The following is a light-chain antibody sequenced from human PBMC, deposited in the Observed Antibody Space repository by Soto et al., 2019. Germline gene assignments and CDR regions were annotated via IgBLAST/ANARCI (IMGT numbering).Light chain of an antibody. CDR1: QSISSW. V-gene: IGKV1-5*01. CDR3: QQYNSYPLT. J-gene: IGKJ4*01. CDR2: DAS. Sequence: GDRVTITCRASQSISSWLAWYQQKPGKAPNLLIYDASSLKSGVPSRFSGSGSGTEFTLTISSLQPDDFATYYCQQYNSYPLTFGGGTKVDI.